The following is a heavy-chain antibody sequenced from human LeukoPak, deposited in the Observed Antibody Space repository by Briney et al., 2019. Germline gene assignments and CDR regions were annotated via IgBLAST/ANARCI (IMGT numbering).Heavy chain of an antibody. Sequence: PSETLSLTCTVSGGSISSSSYSWGWIRQPPGKGLEWIGSIYYSGSTYYNPSLKSRVTISVDTSKNQFSLKLSSVTAADTAVYYCARIVVVTATFDYWGQGTLVTVSS. D-gene: IGHD2-21*02. CDR1: GGSISSSSYS. CDR3: ARIVVVTATFDY. J-gene: IGHJ4*02. CDR2: IYYSGST. V-gene: IGHV4-39*01.